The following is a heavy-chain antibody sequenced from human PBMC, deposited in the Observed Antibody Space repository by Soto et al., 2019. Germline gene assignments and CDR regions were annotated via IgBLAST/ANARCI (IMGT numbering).Heavy chain of an antibody. CDR2: IYYSGST. V-gene: IGHV4-31*03. CDR3: ARERGSSGLAGY. J-gene: IGHJ4*02. CDR1: GGSISSGGYY. D-gene: IGHD6-6*01. Sequence: QVQLQESGPGLVKPSQTLSLTCTVSGGSISSGGYYWSWIRQHPGKGLEWIGYIYYSGSTYYNPALKSRVTISVDTSKNQFSLKLSSMTAAETAVYYCARERGSSGLAGYWGQGTLVTVSS.